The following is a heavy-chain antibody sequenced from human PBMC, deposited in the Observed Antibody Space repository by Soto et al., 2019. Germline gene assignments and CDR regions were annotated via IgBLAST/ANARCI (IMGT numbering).Heavy chain of an antibody. CDR2: VSAGGDMT. Sequence: GGSLRLSCAASGFTFSSYAMSWVRQSPGKGLEWVSSVSAGGDMTYYSDSVKGRFTISRDNSNNALFLQMNSLRAEDTALYYCARGDRGGSGSPASYYHSGLDVWGQGTTVTVSS. D-gene: IGHD3-10*01. CDR1: GFTFSSYA. J-gene: IGHJ6*02. V-gene: IGHV3-23*01. CDR3: ARGDRGGSGSPASYYHSGLDV.